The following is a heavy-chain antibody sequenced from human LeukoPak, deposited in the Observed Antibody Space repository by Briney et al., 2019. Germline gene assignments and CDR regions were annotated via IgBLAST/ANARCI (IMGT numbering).Heavy chain of an antibody. V-gene: IGHV3-30-3*01. J-gene: IGHJ4*02. CDR1: GFTFSGYA. CDR2: ISYDGSNK. D-gene: IGHD3-3*01. CDR3: ARASRPYTPYDFWSGYPVDY. Sequence: PGGSLRLSCAASGFTFSGYAMHWVRQAPGKGLEWVAVISYDGSNKYYADSVKGRFTISRDNSKNTLYLQMNSLRAEDTAVYYCARASRPYTPYDFWSGYPVDYWGQGTLVTVSS.